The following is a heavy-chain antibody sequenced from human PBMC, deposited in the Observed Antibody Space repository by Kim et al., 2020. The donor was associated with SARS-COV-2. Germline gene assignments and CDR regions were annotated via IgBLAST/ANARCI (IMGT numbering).Heavy chain of an antibody. V-gene: IGHV1-24*01. CDR1: GYTLTELS. Sequence: ASVKVSCKVSGYTLTELSMHWVRQAPGKGLEWMGGFDPEDGETNYAQKFQGRVTMTEDTSTDTAYMELSSLRSEDTAVYYCATTNAATITVGSFFDYWGQGTLVTVSS. D-gene: IGHD5-12*01. J-gene: IGHJ4*02. CDR3: ATTNAATITVGSFFDY. CDR2: FDPEDGET.